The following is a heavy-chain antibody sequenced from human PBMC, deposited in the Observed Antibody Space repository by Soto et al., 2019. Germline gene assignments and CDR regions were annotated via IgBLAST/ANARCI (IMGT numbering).Heavy chain of an antibody. J-gene: IGHJ4*02. D-gene: IGHD6-19*01. Sequence: GGSLSLSCAASRFTFSDYSINFFRQAPVKWLEWVSYISGGGETIYYADSVRGRFTISRDNAKYSLFLQMNSLREEDTAVYYCARESPSSQWLPTRYFDYWGQGTLVTVSS. V-gene: IGHV3-48*02. CDR1: RFTFSDYS. CDR3: ARESPSSQWLPTRYFDY. CDR2: ISGGGETI.